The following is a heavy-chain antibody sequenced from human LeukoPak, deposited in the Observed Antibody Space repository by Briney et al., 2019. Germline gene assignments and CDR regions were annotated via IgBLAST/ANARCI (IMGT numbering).Heavy chain of an antibody. Sequence: SETLSLTCTVSGGSMNTYYWSWIRQPPGKGLEWIGYIYYSGSTNYNPSLKSRVTISVDTSKKQFSLKLSSVTAADTAVYYCARALRYCSGGSCHYDAFDIWGQGQWSPSLQ. V-gene: IGHV4-59*01. CDR3: ARALRYCSGGSCHYDAFDI. D-gene: IGHD2-15*01. J-gene: IGHJ3*02. CDR2: IYYSGST. CDR1: GGSMNTYY.